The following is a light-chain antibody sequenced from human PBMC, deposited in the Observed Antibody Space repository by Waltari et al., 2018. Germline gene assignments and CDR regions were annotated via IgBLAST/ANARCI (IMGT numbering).Light chain of an antibody. Sequence: QSALTQPPSASGSPGHPVTIPCAGTSSDSGGFNYASWYQQHPGKAPKLMIYEVSKRPSGVPDRFSGSKSGNTASLTVSGLQAEDEADYYCSSYAGSNNLVFGGGTKLTVL. V-gene: IGLV2-8*01. CDR1: SSDSGGFNY. CDR3: SSYAGSNNLV. J-gene: IGLJ2*01. CDR2: EVS.